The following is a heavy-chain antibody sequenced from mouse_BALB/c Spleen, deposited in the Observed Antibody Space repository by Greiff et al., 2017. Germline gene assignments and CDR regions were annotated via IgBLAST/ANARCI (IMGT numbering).Heavy chain of an antibody. CDR2: ISSGSSTI. CDR3: ARHEDRSLYAMDY. J-gene: IGHJ4*01. CDR1: GFTFSSFG. Sequence: EVQRVESGGGLVQPGGSRKLSCAASGFTFSSFGMHWVRQAPEKGLEWVAYISSGSSTIYYADTVKGGYTIYRDNTKNTLYLQMSSLKSEDTAMYYCARHEDRSLYAMDYWGEGTSVTVSS. D-gene: IGHD2-14*01. V-gene: IGHV5-17*02.